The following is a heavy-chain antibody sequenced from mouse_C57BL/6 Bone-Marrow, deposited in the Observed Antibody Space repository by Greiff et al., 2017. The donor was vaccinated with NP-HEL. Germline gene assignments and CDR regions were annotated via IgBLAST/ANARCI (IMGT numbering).Heavy chain of an antibody. CDR3: ANLDY. V-gene: IGHV1-7*01. CDR2: INPSSGYT. J-gene: IGHJ2*01. Sequence: VQLQQSGAELAKPGASVKLSCKASGYTFTSYWMHLLKQRPGQGLEWIGYINPSSGYTKYNQKFKDKATLTADTSSSTVYMQRSSLTYEDSAVYYCANLDYWDEGTTLTVSS. CDR1: GYTFTSYW.